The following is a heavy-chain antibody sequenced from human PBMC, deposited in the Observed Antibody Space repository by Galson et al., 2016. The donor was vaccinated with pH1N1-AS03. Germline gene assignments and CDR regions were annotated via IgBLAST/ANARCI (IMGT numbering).Heavy chain of an antibody. CDR3: AKDHPAVAGAWFFQH. V-gene: IGHV3-23*01. D-gene: IGHD6-19*01. Sequence: SLRLSCAVSGFTFSSYAMSWVRQAPGKELEWVSGINGSGGTTYYAGSVKGRFTISRDNSKNTLYLQMNSLRAEDTAVYYCAKDHPAVAGAWFFQHWGLGTLVTVSA. CDR2: INGSGGTT. CDR1: GFTFSSYA. J-gene: IGHJ1*01.